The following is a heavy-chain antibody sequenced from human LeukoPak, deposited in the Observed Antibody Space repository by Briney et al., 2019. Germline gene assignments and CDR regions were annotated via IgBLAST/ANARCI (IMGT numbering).Heavy chain of an antibody. CDR3: ATADRGAFDI. J-gene: IGHJ3*02. CDR1: GFTFSWYS. CDR2: ITRSSSTI. V-gene: IGHV3-48*01. Sequence: PGGSLRLSCAVSGFTFSWYSMNWVRQAPGKGLEWLSYITRSSSTIYYADSVKGRFTISGDNAKNSLYLQMNSLRVDDTAVHYCATADRGAFDIWGQGTMVIVSS.